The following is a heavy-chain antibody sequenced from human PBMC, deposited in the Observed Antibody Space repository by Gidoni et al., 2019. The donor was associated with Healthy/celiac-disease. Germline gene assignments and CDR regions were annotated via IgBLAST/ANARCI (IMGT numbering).Heavy chain of an antibody. CDR3: ARGGGYHPS. Sequence: QVQLQESGPGLVKPSETLSLICTVSGGSITSNYWTWLRPPPGKGLEWIGSVLHTGASNNNPSLKSRATMSADTSKNQFSLKLNSVTAADTALYFCARGGGYHPSWGQGTLVTVAS. CDR1: GGSITSNY. CDR2: VLHTGAS. D-gene: IGHD3-22*01. J-gene: IGHJ1*01. V-gene: IGHV4-59*01.